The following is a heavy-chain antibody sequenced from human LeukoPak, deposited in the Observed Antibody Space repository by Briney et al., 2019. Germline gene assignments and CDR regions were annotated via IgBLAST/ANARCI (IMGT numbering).Heavy chain of an antibody. D-gene: IGHD4-23*01. V-gene: IGHV4-39*01. Sequence: SETLSLTCTVSVGSISSNNYYWGWIRQPPGKGLEWLGSIYYSGSTYYNPSLKSRVTISVDTSKNQFSLKLSSVTAADTAVYYCARSNSYVNWFDPWGQGTLVTVSS. CDR2: IYYSGST. CDR3: ARSNSYVNWFDP. CDR1: VGSISSNNYY. J-gene: IGHJ5*02.